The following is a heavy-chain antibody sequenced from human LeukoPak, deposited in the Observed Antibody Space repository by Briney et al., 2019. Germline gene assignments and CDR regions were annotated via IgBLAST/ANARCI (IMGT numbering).Heavy chain of an antibody. V-gene: IGHV4-38-2*01. D-gene: IGHD2-21*02. CDR1: GYSISSGDY. CDR2: IYHSGST. CDR3: ARNTTEVVTAKWFDP. J-gene: IGHJ5*02. Sequence: SETLSLTCAVSGYSISSGDYWGWIRQPPGKGLEWIGSIYHSGSTHYNPSLKSRVTISVDTSKNQFSLKLSSVTAADTAVYYCARNTTEVVTAKWFDPWGQGTLVAVSS.